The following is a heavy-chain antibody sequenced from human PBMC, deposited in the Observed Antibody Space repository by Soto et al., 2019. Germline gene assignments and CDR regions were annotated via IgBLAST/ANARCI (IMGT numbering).Heavy chain of an antibody. V-gene: IGHV3-30*02. CDR1: GFVFSDYG. Sequence: GGSLRHSGAASGFVFSDYGMHWVRQAPGKGLGGVALITNDGNNEYYRESVKGRFIISRGRSTNTVDLLMNSLRPEDTGVYYCEKEGPGGGRHFYYAMDVWGQGTTVTVSS. J-gene: IGHJ6*02. CDR3: EKEGPGGGRHFYYAMDV. CDR2: ITNDGNNE. D-gene: IGHD1-26*01.